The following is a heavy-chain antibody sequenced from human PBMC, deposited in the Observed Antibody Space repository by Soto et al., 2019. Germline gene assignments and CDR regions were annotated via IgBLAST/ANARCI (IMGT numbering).Heavy chain of an antibody. Sequence: SETLSLTCAVSGGSISSGGYSWSWIRQPPGKGLEWIGYIYHSGSTYYNPSLKSRVTISVDRSKNHFSLKLSSVTAADTAVYYCARDLGRGDYDAFDIWGQGTMVTVSS. CDR1: GGSISSGGYS. J-gene: IGHJ3*02. CDR2: IYHSGST. V-gene: IGHV4-30-2*01. CDR3: ARDLGRGDYDAFDI. D-gene: IGHD4-17*01.